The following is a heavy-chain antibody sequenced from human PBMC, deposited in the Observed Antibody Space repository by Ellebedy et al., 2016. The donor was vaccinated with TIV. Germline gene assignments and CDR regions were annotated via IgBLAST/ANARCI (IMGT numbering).Heavy chain of an antibody. V-gene: IGHV5-51*01. J-gene: IGHJ5*02. CDR3: ARSVPTPHNWFDP. CDR2: IYPGDSDT. CDR1: GYSFTSYW. Sequence: GESLKISXKGSGYSFTSYWIGWVRQMPGKGLEWMGIIYPGDSDTRYSPSFQGQVTISADKSISTAYLQWSSLKASDTAMYYCARSVPTPHNWFDPWGQGTLVTVSS. D-gene: IGHD2-2*01.